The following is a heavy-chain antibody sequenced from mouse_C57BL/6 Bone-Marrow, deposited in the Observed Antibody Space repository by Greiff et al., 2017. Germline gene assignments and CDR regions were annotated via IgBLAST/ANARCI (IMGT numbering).Heavy chain of an antibody. J-gene: IGHJ2*01. CDR3: ARLRRRDYFDY. V-gene: IGHV1-22*01. D-gene: IGHD2-12*01. Sequence: VQLQQSGPELVKPGASVKMSCKASGYTFTDYNMHWVKQSHGKSLEWIGYINPNIGGTSYNQKFKGKATLTVNKSSSTAYMELRSLTSEDSAVYYCARLRRRDYFDYWGQGTTLTVSS. CDR2: INPNIGGT. CDR1: GYTFTDYN.